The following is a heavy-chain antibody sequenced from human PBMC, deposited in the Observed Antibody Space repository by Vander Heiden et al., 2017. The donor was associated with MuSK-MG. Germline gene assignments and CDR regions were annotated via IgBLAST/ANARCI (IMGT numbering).Heavy chain of an antibody. D-gene: IGHD7-27*01. CDR3: ARDQGPSWGWFDP. V-gene: IGHV3-30*04. CDR1: GFTFSSYA. Sequence: QVKLVESGGGVVQPGRSLRLPCAASGFTFSSYAMHWVRQAPGKGLEWVAVISYDGSNKYYADSVKGRFTISRDNSKNTLYLQMNSLRAEDTAVYYCARDQGPSWGWFDPWGQGTLVTVSS. CDR2: ISYDGSNK. J-gene: IGHJ5*02.